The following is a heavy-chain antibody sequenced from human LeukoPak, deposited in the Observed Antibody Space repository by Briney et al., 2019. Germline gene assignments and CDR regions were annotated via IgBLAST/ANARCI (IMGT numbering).Heavy chain of an antibody. Sequence: TSETLSLTCTVSGGSISSSSYYWGWIRQPPGKGLEWIRSIYYSGSTYYNPSLKSRVTISVDTSKNQFSLNLSSVTAADTAVYYCARVNSQNLGFDYWGQGTLVTASS. V-gene: IGHV4-39*07. CDR1: GGSISSSSYY. D-gene: IGHD3-22*01. CDR2: IYYSGST. CDR3: ARVNSQNLGFDY. J-gene: IGHJ4*02.